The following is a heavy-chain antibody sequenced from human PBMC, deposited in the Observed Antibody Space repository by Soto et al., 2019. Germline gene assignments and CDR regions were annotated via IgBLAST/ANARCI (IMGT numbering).Heavy chain of an antibody. D-gene: IGHD6-19*01. V-gene: IGHV6-1*01. J-gene: IGHJ4*02. Sequence: SQTLSLTCAISGDSASESSVSWNWIRQSPSRDLEWLGRTYYRSKWYNDYAVSVKSRITINPDTSKNQFSLQLNSVTPEDTAVYYCARGPSSGWYQDYWGQGTLVTVSS. CDR1: GDSASESSVS. CDR3: ARGPSSGWYQDY. CDR2: TYYRSKWYN.